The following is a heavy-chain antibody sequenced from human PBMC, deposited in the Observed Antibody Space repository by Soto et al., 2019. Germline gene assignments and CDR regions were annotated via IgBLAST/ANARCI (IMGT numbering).Heavy chain of an antibody. CDR3: ARSGHSFGGVV. J-gene: IGHJ4*02. CDR2: IFYTGST. CDR1: GGSMSDYY. Sequence: SETLSLTCTVSGGSMSDYYCSWIRQPPGKGLEYIGYIFYTGSTSYNASLTSRVAISLDTPNNQISLKLKSVTAADTAVYYCARSGHSFGGVVWGQGXQVTVSS. V-gene: IGHV4-59*01. D-gene: IGHD3-16*01.